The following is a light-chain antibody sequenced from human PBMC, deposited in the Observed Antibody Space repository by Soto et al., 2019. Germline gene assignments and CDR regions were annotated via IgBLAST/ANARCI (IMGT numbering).Light chain of an antibody. J-gene: IGKJ4*01. CDR3: QQYNNWPPLT. Sequence: EIVMTQSPATLSVSPGERATLSCRASQSVSSKLAWYQQKPGQAPRLLIYGASTRATGIPARFSGSGSGTEFTLTISSLQSEDCAVYYCQQYNNWPPLTFGGGTKVEI. V-gene: IGKV3-15*01. CDR2: GAS. CDR1: QSVSSK.